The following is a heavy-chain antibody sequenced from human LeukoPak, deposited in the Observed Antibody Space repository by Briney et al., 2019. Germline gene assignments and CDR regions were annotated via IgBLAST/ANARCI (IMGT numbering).Heavy chain of an antibody. J-gene: IGHJ1*01. Sequence: GGSLRLSCAASGFTFSSYSMNWVRQAPGKGLEWLSYISNSNNSIYYADSVKGRFTISRDNAKNSVYLQMNGLRVEDTAVYYCAGSKSSSARFQLWGQGTLVTVSS. CDR2: ISNSNNSI. CDR3: AGSKSSSARFQL. D-gene: IGHD2-15*01. V-gene: IGHV3-48*04. CDR1: GFTFSSYS.